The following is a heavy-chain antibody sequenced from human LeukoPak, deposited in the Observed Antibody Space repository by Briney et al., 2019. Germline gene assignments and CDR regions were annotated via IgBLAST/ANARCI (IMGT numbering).Heavy chain of an antibody. D-gene: IGHD2/OR15-2a*01. CDR1: GFTFRRYG. V-gene: IGHV3-23*01. J-gene: IGHJ4*02. CDR3: AKDSAKKYDDY. CDR2: ISTSGGST. Sequence: GGSLRLSCAASGFTFRRYGMNWVRQAPGKGLEWVSAISTSGGSTFYADSVKGRFTISRDNSKNTLYLQMNSLRAEDTAVYYCAKDSAKKYDDYWGQGTLVTVSS.